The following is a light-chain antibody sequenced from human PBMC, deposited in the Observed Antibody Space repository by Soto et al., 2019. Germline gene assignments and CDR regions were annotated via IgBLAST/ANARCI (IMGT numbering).Light chain of an antibody. CDR2: EVS. J-gene: IGLJ2*01. CDR1: SSDVGSYNR. CDR3: SLYTSSSVV. Sequence: QSVLTQPPSVSGSPGQSVTISCTGTSSDVGSYNRVSWYQQPPGTAPKLMIYEVSNRPSGVPDRFSGSKSGNTASLTISGLQAEDEADYYCSLYTSSSVVFGGGTKVT. V-gene: IGLV2-18*01.